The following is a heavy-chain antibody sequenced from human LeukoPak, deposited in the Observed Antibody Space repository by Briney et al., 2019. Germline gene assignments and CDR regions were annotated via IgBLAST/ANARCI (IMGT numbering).Heavy chain of an antibody. CDR1: GGSVSSSSYY. CDR2: IYNNGST. D-gene: IGHD6-25*01. J-gene: IGHJ4*02. V-gene: IGHV4-39*01. CDR3: ARRGSSGRSFDY. Sequence: SETLSLTCTVSGGSVSSSSYYWGWIRQPPGKGLEWVGCIYNNGSTYYDPSLKSRVTISVDTSKNQVSLKVNSVTAADTAVYYCARRGSSGRSFDYWGQGTLVIVSS.